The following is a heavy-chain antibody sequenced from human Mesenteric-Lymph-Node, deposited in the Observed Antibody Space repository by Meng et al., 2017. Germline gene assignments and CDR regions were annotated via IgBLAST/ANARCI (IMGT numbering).Heavy chain of an antibody. CDR2: ISSSSSYI. CDR3: ARLPTIAAAGTNRAY. CDR1: GFTFSSYS. D-gene: IGHD6-13*01. Sequence: ETLSLTCAASGFTFSSYSMNWVRQAPGKGLEWVSSISSSSSYIYYADSVKGRFTISRDNAKNSLYLQMNSLRAEDTAVYYCARLPTIAAAGTNRAYWGQGTLVTVSS. V-gene: IGHV3-21*01. J-gene: IGHJ4*02.